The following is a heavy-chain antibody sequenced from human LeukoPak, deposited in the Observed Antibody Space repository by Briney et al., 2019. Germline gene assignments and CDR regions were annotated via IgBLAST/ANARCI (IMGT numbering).Heavy chain of an antibody. CDR3: ARGHDYYDSSGYLTLDY. CDR1: GFTFSNYW. Sequence: GGSLRLSCAASGFTFSNYWMHWVRQAPGKGLVWVSRINSDGINTSYADSVKGRFTISRDNAKNTLNLQMNNLRAEDTAVYYCARGHDYYDSSGYLTLDYWGQGTLVTVSS. V-gene: IGHV3-74*01. CDR2: INSDGINT. D-gene: IGHD3-22*01. J-gene: IGHJ4*02.